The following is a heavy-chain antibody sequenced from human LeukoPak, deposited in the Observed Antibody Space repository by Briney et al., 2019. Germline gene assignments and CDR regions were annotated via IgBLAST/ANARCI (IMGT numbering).Heavy chain of an antibody. V-gene: IGHV4-34*01. CDR2: INHSGST. CDR3: ARRGGGEYGMDV. Sequence: SETLSLTCAVYGVSFSGYYWSWIRQPPGKGLEWLGEINHSGSTNYNPSLKSRVTISVDTSKNQFSLKLSSVTAADTAVYYCARRGGGEYGMDVWGQGTTVTVSS. J-gene: IGHJ6*02. CDR1: GVSFSGYY. D-gene: IGHD3-10*01.